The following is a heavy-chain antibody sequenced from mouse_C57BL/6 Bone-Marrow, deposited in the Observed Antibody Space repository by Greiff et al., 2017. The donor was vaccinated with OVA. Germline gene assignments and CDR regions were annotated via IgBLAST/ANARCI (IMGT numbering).Heavy chain of an antibody. Sequence: QVQLQQPGAELVRPGTSVKLSCKASGYTFTSYWMHWVKQRPGQGLEWIGVIDPSDSYTNYHQKFKGKATLTVDTSSRTAYMQLSSLTSEDSAVYYCASPLITTGPFYAMDYWGQGTSVTVSS. CDR3: ASPLITTGPFYAMDY. CDR1: GYTFTSYW. J-gene: IGHJ4*01. D-gene: IGHD1-1*01. V-gene: IGHV1-59*01. CDR2: IDPSDSYT.